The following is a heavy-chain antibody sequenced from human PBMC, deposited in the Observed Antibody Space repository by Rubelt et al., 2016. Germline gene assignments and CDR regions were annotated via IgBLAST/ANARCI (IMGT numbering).Heavy chain of an antibody. Sequence: QVQLQESGPGLVKPSETLSLTCTVSGGSVSSVSYYWSWIRQPPGKGLEWIGYIYYSGSTNYNPSLKSRVTISVDTSKNQFSLKLSSVTAADTAVYYCASKWSSSGWYVAYWGQGTLVTVSS. D-gene: IGHD6-19*01. CDR3: ASKWSSSGWYVAY. V-gene: IGHV4-61*01. J-gene: IGHJ4*02. CDR1: GGSVSSVSYY. CDR2: IYYSGST.